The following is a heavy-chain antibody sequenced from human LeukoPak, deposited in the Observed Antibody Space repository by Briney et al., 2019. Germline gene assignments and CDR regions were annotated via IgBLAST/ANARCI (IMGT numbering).Heavy chain of an antibody. CDR2: IHDNGDS. CDR3: ERAPSGCGGTCPSDH. V-gene: IGHV4-4*07. CDR1: GGSISGYF. D-gene: IGHD2-15*01. Sequence: SETLSLTCTVYGGSISGYFWSWIRQPAGKGLEWIGRIHDNGDSNHNPSLKSRVTMALDTSGNQVSRKLTSVTAADTAVYYCERAPSGCGGTCPSDHWGPGTLVTVSS. J-gene: IGHJ4*02.